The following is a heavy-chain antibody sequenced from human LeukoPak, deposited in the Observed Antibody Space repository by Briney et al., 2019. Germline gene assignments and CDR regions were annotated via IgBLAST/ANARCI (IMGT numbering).Heavy chain of an antibody. CDR1: GDSISSTYW. D-gene: IGHD3-10*01. CDR3: ARDSSSGDTFDI. V-gene: IGHV4-4*02. CDR2: IYHSGKT. Sequence: SGTLSLTCTVSGDSISSTYWWNWVRQPPGKGLEWIGEIYHSGKTNYNPSLKSRVTISLDKSKNQFSLKLSSVTAADTAVYYCARDSSSGDTFDIWGQGTMVTVSS. J-gene: IGHJ3*02.